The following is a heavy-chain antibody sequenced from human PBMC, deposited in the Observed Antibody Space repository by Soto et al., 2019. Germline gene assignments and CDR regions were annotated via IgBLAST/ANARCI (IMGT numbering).Heavy chain of an antibody. D-gene: IGHD6-13*01. CDR2: IIPIFGTA. Sequence: GASVKVSFKASGGTFSSYAISWVRQAPGQGLEWMGGIIPIFGTANYAQKFQGRVTITADESTSTAYMELSSLRSEDTAVYYCAGERSSPGYIAAAGPSDYYYGTDVWSQGTTVTVSS. CDR3: AGERSSPGYIAAAGPSDYYYGTDV. J-gene: IGHJ6*02. V-gene: IGHV1-69*13. CDR1: GGTFSSYA.